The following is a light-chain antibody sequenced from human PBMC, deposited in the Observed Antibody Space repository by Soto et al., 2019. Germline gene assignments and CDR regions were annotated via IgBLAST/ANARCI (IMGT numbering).Light chain of an antibody. V-gene: IGKV1-5*01. CDR2: AAS. CDR3: QQYNNWLMLS. Sequence: DIQMTQSPSALSASVGDRVTITCRASESISSWLAWYQQKPGKAPKLLIYAASSLQSGVPSRFSGRGSGTEFTLTISSLQSEDFAIYYCQQYNNWLMLSFGGGTKVDIK. CDR1: ESISSW. J-gene: IGKJ4*01.